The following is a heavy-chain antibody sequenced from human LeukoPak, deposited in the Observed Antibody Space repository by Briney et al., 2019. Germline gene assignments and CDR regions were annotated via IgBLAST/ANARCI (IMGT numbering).Heavy chain of an antibody. CDR1: GGSINNYY. CDR2: ISYSGRT. J-gene: IGHJ1*01. V-gene: IGHV4-59*08. CDR3: ASSPPGTEYFHH. Sequence: SETLSLTCTVSGGSINNYYWNWIRLPPGKGLEWIGYISYSGRTNYNPSLKSRVTISVDTSKNQFSLKLSSVTAADTAVYYCASSPPGTEYFHHWGQGTLVTVSS.